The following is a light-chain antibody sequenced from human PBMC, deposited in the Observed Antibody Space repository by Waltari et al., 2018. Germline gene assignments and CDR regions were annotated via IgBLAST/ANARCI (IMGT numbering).Light chain of an antibody. CDR2: DVS. CDR3: CSYAGAYTLGV. Sequence: QSALTQPRSVSGSPGQSVTISCTGTSSDVGGYYFVSWYQQHPGTAPKLLIYDVSKRPSGGPDHLSGSKSGNTASLTICGLQAEDEADYFCCSYAGAYTLGVFGTGTKVTVL. J-gene: IGLJ1*01. CDR1: SSDVGGYYF. V-gene: IGLV2-11*01.